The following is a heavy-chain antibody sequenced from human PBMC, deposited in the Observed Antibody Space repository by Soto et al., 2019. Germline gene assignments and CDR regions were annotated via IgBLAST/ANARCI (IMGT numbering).Heavy chain of an antibody. Sequence: QVQLVQSGAEVKKPGASVKVSCKASGYTFTSYGISWVRQAPGQGLEWMGWISAHNGNTKYAQKLQGRVTMTTDTSTSTAYMAVRSVRSDDTAVYYCARDTAMALPDAWGQGTLVTVSS. D-gene: IGHD5-18*01. V-gene: IGHV1-18*01. J-gene: IGHJ4*02. CDR1: GYTFTSYG. CDR3: ARDTAMALPDA. CDR2: ISAHNGNT.